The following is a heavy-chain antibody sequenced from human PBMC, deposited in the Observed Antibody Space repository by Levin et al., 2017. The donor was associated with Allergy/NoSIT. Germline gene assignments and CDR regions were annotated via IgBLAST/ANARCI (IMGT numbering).Heavy chain of an antibody. Sequence: PSETLSLTCDASGGTMSTNNWWMWVRQTPGKGLEWTGEIYHSGSTNYNASFESRVTMSVDKSQNQFSLKLSSVTAADTAVYYCARETGAGTYKGFDFWGQGTLVTVSS. V-gene: IGHV4-4*02. D-gene: IGHD3-10*01. J-gene: IGHJ4*02. CDR3: ARETGAGTYKGFDF. CDR1: GGTMSTNNW. CDR2: IYHSGST.